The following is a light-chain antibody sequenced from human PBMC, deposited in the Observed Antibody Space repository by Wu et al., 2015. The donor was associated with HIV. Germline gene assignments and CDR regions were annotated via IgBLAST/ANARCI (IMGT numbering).Light chain of an antibody. J-gene: IGKJ5*01. CDR3: QQYAGATPT. CDR2: EXS. CDR1: QYINDYY. Sequence: SCRASQYINDYYVAWYQXNGPAPRLLIHEXSKRATGTPDRFSAGGSGTDFTLTINRVDPDDLAMYHCQQYAGATPTFGQGTRLEI. V-gene: IGKV3-20*01.